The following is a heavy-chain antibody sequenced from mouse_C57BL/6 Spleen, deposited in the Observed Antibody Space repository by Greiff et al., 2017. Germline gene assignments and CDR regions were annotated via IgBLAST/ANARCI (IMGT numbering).Heavy chain of an antibody. Sequence: QVHVKQPGAELVRPGSSVKLSCKASGYTFTSYWMHWVKQRPIQGLEWIGNIDPSDSETHYNQKFKDKATLTVDKSSSTAYMQLSSLTSEDSAVYYCARGEVVADYYAMDYWGQGTSVTVSS. D-gene: IGHD1-1*01. CDR3: ARGEVVADYYAMDY. CDR1: GYTFTSYW. V-gene: IGHV1-52*01. CDR2: IDPSDSET. J-gene: IGHJ4*01.